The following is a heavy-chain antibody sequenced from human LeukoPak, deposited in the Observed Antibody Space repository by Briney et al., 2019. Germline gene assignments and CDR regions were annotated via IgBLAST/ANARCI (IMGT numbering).Heavy chain of an antibody. CDR2: IKQDGSEK. V-gene: IGHV3-7*01. CDR1: GFTFSSYW. D-gene: IGHD5-18*01. Sequence: GGSLRLSCAASGFTFSSYWMSWVRQAPGKGLEWVANIKQDGSEKYYADSVKGRFTISRDNSKNTLYLQMNSLRAEDTAVYYCAKSDTAIGPTIDYWGQGTLVTVSS. J-gene: IGHJ4*02. CDR3: AKSDTAIGPTIDY.